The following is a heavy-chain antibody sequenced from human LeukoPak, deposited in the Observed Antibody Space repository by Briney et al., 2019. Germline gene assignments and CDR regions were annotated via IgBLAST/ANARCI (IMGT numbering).Heavy chain of an antibody. CDR3: ARDLRDAFDI. CDR2: IYYSGST. V-gene: IGHV4-59*01. J-gene: IGHJ3*02. Sequence: SETLSLTCTVSGGSISSYYWSWIRQPPGKGLEWIGYIYYSGSTNYNPSLKSRVTISVDTSKNQFSLKLSSVTAADTAVYYCARDLRDAFDIWGQGTMVTVSS. CDR1: GGSISSYY.